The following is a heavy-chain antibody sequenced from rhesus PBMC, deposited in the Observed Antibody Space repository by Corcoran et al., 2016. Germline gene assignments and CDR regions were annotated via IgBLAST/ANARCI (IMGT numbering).Heavy chain of an antibody. CDR1: GYTFTSYS. CDR2: INPSNGKT. Sequence: QVQLVQSGAEAKKPGASVKLSCMAPGYTFTSYSTPWVRQAPGQGLEWKGWINPSNGKTGYAQKCQSRVTMTRDTSTSTAYMELSSLRSEDTAVYYCARNYGSNRFDYWGQGVLVSVSS. V-gene: IGHV1-200*01. J-gene: IGHJ4*01. CDR3: ARNYGSNRFDY. D-gene: IGHD4-29*01.